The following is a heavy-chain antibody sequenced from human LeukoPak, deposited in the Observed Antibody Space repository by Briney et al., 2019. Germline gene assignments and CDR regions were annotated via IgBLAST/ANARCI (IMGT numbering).Heavy chain of an antibody. V-gene: IGHV1-24*01. CDR3: ATASRLSNWFDP. D-gene: IGHD1-1*01. CDR1: GYTLTELS. CDR2: FDPEDGET. Sequence: ASVKVSFKVSGYTLTELSMHWVRQAPGKGREWMGGFDPEDGETIYAQKFQGRVTMTEDTSTDTAYMELSSLRSEDTAVYYCATASRLSNWFDPWGQGTLVTVSS. J-gene: IGHJ5*02.